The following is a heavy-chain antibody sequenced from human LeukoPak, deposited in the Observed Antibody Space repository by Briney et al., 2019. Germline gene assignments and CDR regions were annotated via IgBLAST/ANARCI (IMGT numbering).Heavy chain of an antibody. Sequence: ASVKVSCKASGGTFSSYAISWVRQAPGQGLEWMGGIIPIFGTANYAQKFQGRVTTTADESTSTAYMELSSLRSEDTAVYYCARGRGYSYGNFDYWGQGTLVTVSS. CDR2: IIPIFGTA. D-gene: IGHD5-18*01. J-gene: IGHJ4*02. V-gene: IGHV1-69*13. CDR1: GGTFSSYA. CDR3: ARGRGYSYGNFDY.